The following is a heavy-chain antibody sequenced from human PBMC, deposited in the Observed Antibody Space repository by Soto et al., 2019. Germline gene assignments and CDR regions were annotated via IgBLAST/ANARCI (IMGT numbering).Heavy chain of an antibody. D-gene: IGHD3-16*01. Sequence: SLILSFAAAGLSFSSNGLHLVRQAPGKGLEWVAIISYDGSRKYYADSVKGRFTISRDNSKNTLYLQMTSLRVEDTDVYYCAKDRVESGLGEIDYWGQGTLVTVSS. J-gene: IGHJ4*02. V-gene: IGHV3-30*18. CDR3: AKDRVESGLGEIDY. CDR1: GLSFSSNG. CDR2: ISYDGSRK.